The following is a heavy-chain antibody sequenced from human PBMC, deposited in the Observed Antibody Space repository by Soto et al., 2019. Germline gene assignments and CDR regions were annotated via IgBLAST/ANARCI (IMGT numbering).Heavy chain of an antibody. CDR3: ADLIWFVDLFFLFFF. CDR1: GGTTNNNNYY. D-gene: IGHD3-10*01. V-gene: IGHV4-39*01. J-gene: IGHJ4*02. CDR2: NYYSGTT. Sequence: LSLTCTVSGGTTNNNNYYWGWIRQPPGKGLEWIGSNYYSGTTYYNPSLGSRVTISVDTSKNQFSLRLNTVTAADTAVYYCADLIWFVDLFFLFFFWGRGILVSFSS.